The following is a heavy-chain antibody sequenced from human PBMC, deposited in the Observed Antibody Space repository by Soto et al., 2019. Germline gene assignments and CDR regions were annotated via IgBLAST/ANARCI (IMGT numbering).Heavy chain of an antibody. V-gene: IGHV3-30-3*01. CDR2: ISYEGSNK. D-gene: IGHD1-20*01. CDR3: ARVSPGNNLYNFNGLDV. Sequence: QVQLVESGGGVVRPGRSLRLSCAASGFTFGTYAIHWVRQAPGKGLEWVALISYEGSNKYYADSVKGRFTVSRDNSKSTLFLQMDILRVEDTGVYYCARVSPGNNLYNFNGLDVWGQGTSVTVSS. CDR1: GFTFGTYA. J-gene: IGHJ6*02.